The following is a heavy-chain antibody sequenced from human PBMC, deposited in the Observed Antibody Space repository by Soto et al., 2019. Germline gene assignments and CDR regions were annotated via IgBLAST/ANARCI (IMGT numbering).Heavy chain of an antibody. CDR3: ARRAVAVDALREDNWFDP. Sequence: ASVKVSCKASGYTFTNYGISWVRQAPGQGLEWMGWINTYNGNTNHAQKLQGRVTMTTDTSTSTAYMELRSLRSDDTAVYFCARRAVAVDALREDNWFDPWGQGTLVTVSS. D-gene: IGHD2-8*02. CDR2: INTYNGNT. CDR1: GYTFTNYG. V-gene: IGHV1-18*01. J-gene: IGHJ5*02.